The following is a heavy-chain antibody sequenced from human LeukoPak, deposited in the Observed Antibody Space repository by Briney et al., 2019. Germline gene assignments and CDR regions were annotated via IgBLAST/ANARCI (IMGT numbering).Heavy chain of an antibody. D-gene: IGHD6-13*01. V-gene: IGHV4-4*07. CDR2: IYSSGRT. CDR1: GGSISSYY. Sequence: PSETLSLTCTVYGGSISSYYWGWIRQPAGNGLEWIGRIYSSGRTNHNPSLESRVTMSVDTCQNQFSLKLSSVTAADTAVYYCVRSDSSSYHTAFDIWGQGKMVTVSS. CDR3: VRSDSSSYHTAFDI. J-gene: IGHJ3*02.